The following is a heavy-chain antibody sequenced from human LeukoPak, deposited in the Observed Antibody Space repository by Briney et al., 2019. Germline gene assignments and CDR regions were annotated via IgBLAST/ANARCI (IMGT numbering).Heavy chain of an antibody. Sequence: QPGGSLRLSCAASGFTFSGSAMHWARQASGKGLEWVGRIRSKANSYATAYAASVKGRFTISRDDSKSTAYLQMNSLKTEDTAVYYCTRLGDGYKIDYWGQGTLVTVSS. CDR3: TRLGDGYKIDY. CDR1: GFTFSGSA. D-gene: IGHD5-24*01. V-gene: IGHV3-73*01. J-gene: IGHJ4*02. CDR2: IRSKANSYAT.